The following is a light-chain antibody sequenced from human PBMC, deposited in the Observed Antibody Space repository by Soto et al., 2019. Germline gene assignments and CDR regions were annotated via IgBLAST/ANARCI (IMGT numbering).Light chain of an antibody. V-gene: IGKV3-11*01. CDR2: DAS. J-gene: IGKJ2*01. Sequence: EIVLTQSPGTLSLSPGERATLSCRASQSVSSYLAWYQQKPGQAPRLLIYDASNRATGIPARFSGSGSGTDFTLTISSLEPEYFAVYYCQQRSNWRTFGQGTKLEIK. CDR3: QQRSNWRT. CDR1: QSVSSY.